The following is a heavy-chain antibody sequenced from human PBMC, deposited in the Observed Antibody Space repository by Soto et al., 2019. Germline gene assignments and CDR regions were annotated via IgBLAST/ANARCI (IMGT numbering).Heavy chain of an antibody. Sequence: QVHLQESGPGLVKPSETLSLTCTVSGDSMTSSLYYWGRVRQTPGKGLEYIGSIHYRGSTWYNASLKSRVTMSVDTSKSHFSLRLSSVTAADTAMYYCARLSDYGDYEAFEIWGQGTTVTVSS. CDR1: GDSMTSSLYY. J-gene: IGHJ3*02. CDR3: ARLSDYGDYEAFEI. D-gene: IGHD4-17*01. V-gene: IGHV4-39*02. CDR2: IHYRGST.